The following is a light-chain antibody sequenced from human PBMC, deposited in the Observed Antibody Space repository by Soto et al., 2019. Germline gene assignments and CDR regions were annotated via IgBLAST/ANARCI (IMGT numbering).Light chain of an antibody. CDR3: QQYGSSPTT. V-gene: IGKV3-20*01. J-gene: IGKJ1*01. CDR1: QTVLNNY. CDR2: GAS. Sequence: ELVLTQSPGTMSLSPEARATLSCRSSQTVLNNYLTWYQQKPGQAPRRLIFGASIRATGIPDRFSGSGSGTDFTLTISRLEPEDFAVYYCQQYGSSPTTFGQGTKVDIK.